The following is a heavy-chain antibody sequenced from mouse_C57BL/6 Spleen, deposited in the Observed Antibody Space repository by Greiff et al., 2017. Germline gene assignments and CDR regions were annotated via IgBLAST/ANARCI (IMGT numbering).Heavy chain of an antibody. CDR2: ISSGGSYT. J-gene: IGHJ3*01. CDR3: ARHEAYDYDSWFAY. Sequence: EVKLVESGGDLVKPGGSLKLSCAASGFTFSSYGMSWVRQTPDKRLEWVATISSGGSYTYYPDSVKGRFTISRDNAKNTLYLQMSSLKSEDTAMYYCARHEAYDYDSWFAYWGQGTLVTVAA. V-gene: IGHV5-6*01. D-gene: IGHD2-4*01. CDR1: GFTFSSYG.